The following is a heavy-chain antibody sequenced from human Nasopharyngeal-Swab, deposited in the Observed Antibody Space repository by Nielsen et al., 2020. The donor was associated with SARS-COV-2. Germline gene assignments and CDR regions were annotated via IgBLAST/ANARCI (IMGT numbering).Heavy chain of an antibody. J-gene: IGHJ6*02. D-gene: IGHD2-21*01. Sequence: WIRQPPGKGLEWSGEINHSGSTKYNPSLKSRVTISVDTSKNQFSLKLSSVTAADTAVYYCARDTGCGGDCPKEVNSYGMDVWGQGTTVTVSS. CDR2: INHSGST. CDR3: ARDTGCGGDCPKEVNSYGMDV. V-gene: IGHV4-34*01.